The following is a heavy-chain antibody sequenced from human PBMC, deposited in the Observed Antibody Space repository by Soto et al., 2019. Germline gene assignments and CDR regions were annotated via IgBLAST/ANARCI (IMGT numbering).Heavy chain of an antibody. V-gene: IGHV3-23*01. Sequence: PGGSLRLSCAASGFTFSSYAMSWVRQAPGKGLEWVSAISGSGGSTYYADSVKGRFTISRDNSKNTLYLQMNSLRAEDTAVYYCAKTGGYDYIWGSYRYTSFDYWGQGTLVTVSS. CDR2: ISGSGGST. J-gene: IGHJ4*02. D-gene: IGHD3-16*02. CDR3: AKTGGYDYIWGSYRYTSFDY. CDR1: GFTFSSYA.